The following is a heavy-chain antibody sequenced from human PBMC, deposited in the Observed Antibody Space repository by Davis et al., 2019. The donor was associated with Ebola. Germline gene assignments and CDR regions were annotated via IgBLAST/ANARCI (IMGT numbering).Heavy chain of an antibody. CDR3: ARGDFHDSSFADAFDI. V-gene: IGHV1-2*06. Sequence: AASVKVSCKASGYTFTSYDINWVRQATGQGLEWMGRINPNSGGTNYAQKFQGRVTMTRDTSISTAYMELSSLRAEDTAVYYCARGDFHDSSFADAFDIWGQGTMVTVS. J-gene: IGHJ3*02. CDR2: INPNSGGT. CDR1: GYTFTSYD. D-gene: IGHD3-22*01.